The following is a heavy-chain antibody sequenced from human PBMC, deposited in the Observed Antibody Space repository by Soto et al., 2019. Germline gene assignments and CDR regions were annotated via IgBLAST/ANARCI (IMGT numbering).Heavy chain of an antibody. CDR3: ARTTARLLYYYYGMDV. D-gene: IGHD4-4*01. V-gene: IGHV1-18*01. Sequence: QVQLVQSGAEVKKPGASVKVSCKASGYTFASYGISWVRQAPGQGLEWMGWISAYNGNTNYAQKLQGRVTMTTDTSTSTAHMELRSLRSDDTAVYYCARTTARLLYYYYGMDVWGQGTTVTVSS. CDR1: GYTFASYG. J-gene: IGHJ6*02. CDR2: ISAYNGNT.